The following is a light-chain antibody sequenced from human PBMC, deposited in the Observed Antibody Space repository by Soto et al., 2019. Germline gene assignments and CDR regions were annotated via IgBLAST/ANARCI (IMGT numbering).Light chain of an antibody. V-gene: IGKV1-5*03. Sequence: DIQMTQSPSTLSASVGDGVTITCRASQSISSWLAWYQQKPGKAPKLLIYKASSLESGVPSRFSGSGSGTEFTLTISSLQPDDFATYYCQQYNSYTTWTFGQGTKV. CDR2: KAS. J-gene: IGKJ1*01. CDR3: QQYNSYTTWT. CDR1: QSISSW.